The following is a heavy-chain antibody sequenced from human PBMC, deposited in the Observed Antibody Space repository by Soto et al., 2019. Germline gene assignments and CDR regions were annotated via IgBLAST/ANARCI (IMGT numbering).Heavy chain of an antibody. CDR3: ARGDLTCDF. J-gene: IGHJ4*02. V-gene: IGHV4-34*01. CDR1: GGSFSDYY. Sequence: SETLSLTCAVYGGSFSDYYWSWIRQPPGKGLEWIGEINHSGSTNYSPSLKSRVTISVDTSKNQFSLKLTSVTAADTAVYYCARGDLTCDFWGQGTLVTVSS. CDR2: INHSGST.